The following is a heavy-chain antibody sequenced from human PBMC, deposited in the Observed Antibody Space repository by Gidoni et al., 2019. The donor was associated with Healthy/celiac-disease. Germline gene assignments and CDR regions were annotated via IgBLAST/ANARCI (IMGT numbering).Heavy chain of an antibody. J-gene: IGHJ6*04. D-gene: IGHD2-2*01. CDR1: GFTFSSYG. CDR2: ISYDGSNK. CDR3: AKADYCSSTSCYFFRVYYYGMDV. V-gene: IGHV3-30*18. Sequence: QVQLVESGGGVVQPGRSLRLSCAASGFTFSSYGMHWVRQAPGKGLEWVAFISYDGSNKYYADSVKGRFTISRDNSKNTLYLQMNSLRAEDTAVYYCAKADYCSSTSCYFFRVYYYGMDVWGKGTTVTVSS.